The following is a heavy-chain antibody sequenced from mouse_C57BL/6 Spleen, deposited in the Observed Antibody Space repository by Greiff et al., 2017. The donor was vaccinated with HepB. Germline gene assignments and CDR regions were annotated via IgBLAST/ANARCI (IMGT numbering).Heavy chain of an antibody. CDR1: GFTFSDYY. CDR2: INYDGSST. Sequence: EVQLVESEGGLVQPGSSMKLSCTASGFTFSDYYMAWVRQVPEKGLEWVANINYDGSSTYYLDSLKSRFIISRDNAKNILYLQMSSLKSEDTATYYCAREGGYGNYVSYYFDYWGQGTTLTVSS. CDR3: AREGGYGNYVSYYFDY. D-gene: IGHD2-10*02. V-gene: IGHV5-16*01. J-gene: IGHJ2*01.